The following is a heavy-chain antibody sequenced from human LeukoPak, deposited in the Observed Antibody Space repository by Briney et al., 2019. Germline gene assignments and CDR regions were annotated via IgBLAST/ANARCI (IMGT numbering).Heavy chain of an antibody. CDR1: GDSVSSNSVA. D-gene: IGHD6-13*01. J-gene: IGHJ3*02. V-gene: IGHV6-1*01. CDR2: TYYRSKWFN. CDR3: ARRTAGDAGAFDI. Sequence: SQTLSLTCAISGDSVSSNSVAWHWLRQSPSRGLEWLGRTYYRSKWFNDYPVSVKSRISINADTSKNQFSLQLNSVTPEDTAMYYCARRTAGDAGAFDIWGQGTMVTVSS.